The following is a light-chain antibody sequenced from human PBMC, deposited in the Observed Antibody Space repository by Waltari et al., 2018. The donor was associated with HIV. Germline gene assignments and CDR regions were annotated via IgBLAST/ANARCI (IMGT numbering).Light chain of an antibody. Sequence: QSALTPEASVSGTVGQTLTLSCSGNSNNIDIYTVAWYQQISHGTPKPVMFGKFPPSGLPARCSAAQSGRSAALTISVRQPEDEAHYYCSTWDNGLSGWVLGGGTTLTVL. CDR1: SNNIDIYT. J-gene: IGLJ3*02. CDR2: GKF. V-gene: IGLV1-44*01. CDR3: STWDNGLSGWV.